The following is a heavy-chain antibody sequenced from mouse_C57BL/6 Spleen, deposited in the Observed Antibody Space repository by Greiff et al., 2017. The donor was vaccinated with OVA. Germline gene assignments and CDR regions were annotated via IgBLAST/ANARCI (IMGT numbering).Heavy chain of an antibody. CDR3: ARRDYSNYYAMDY. CDR2: INPNNGGT. D-gene: IGHD2-5*01. Sequence: EVKLMESGPELVKPGASVKIPCKASGYTFTDYNMDWVKQSHGKSLEWIGDINPNNGGTIYNQKFKGKATLTVDKSSSTAYMELRSLTSEDTAVYYCARRDYSNYYAMDYWGQGTSVTVSS. CDR1: GYTFTDYN. V-gene: IGHV1-18*01. J-gene: IGHJ4*01.